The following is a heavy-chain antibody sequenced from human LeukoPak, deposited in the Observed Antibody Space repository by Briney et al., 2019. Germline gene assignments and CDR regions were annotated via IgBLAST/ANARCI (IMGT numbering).Heavy chain of an antibody. J-gene: IGHJ5*02. CDR3: ARVRSGSLRWFDP. CDR1: GYTFTGYY. CDR2: INPNSGGT. V-gene: IGHV1-2*02. Sequence: ASVKVSCKASGYTFTGYYMHWVRQAPGQGLEWMGWINPNSGGTNYAQKFQGRVTMTRDTSISTAYMELSRLRSDDTAVYYCARVRSGSLRWFDPWGQGTLVTVSS. D-gene: IGHD1-26*01.